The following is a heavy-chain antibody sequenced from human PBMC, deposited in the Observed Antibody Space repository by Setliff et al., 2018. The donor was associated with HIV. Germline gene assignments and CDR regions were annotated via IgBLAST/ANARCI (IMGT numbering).Heavy chain of an antibody. J-gene: IGHJ4*02. D-gene: IGHD3-22*01. CDR3: ARVTYYDSSGYLFPFDY. V-gene: IGHV4-31*03. CDR2: IYYSGST. CDR1: GGSISSGGYY. Sequence: PSETLSLTCTVSGGSISSGGYYWSWIRQHPGKGLEWIGYIYYSGSTYYNPSLKSRVTISVDTSKNQFSLKLSSVTAADTAVYYCARVTYYDSSGYLFPFDYWGQGTLVTV.